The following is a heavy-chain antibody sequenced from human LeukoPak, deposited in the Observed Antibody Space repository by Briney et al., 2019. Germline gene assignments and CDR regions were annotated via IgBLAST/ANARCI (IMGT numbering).Heavy chain of an antibody. CDR1: GYTFTTYD. CDR2: MNPNSGNT. CDR3: ARTYYYDSGRYPNWFDP. V-gene: IGHV1-8*01. D-gene: IGHD3-22*01. Sequence: GASVKVSCKASGYTFTTYDINWVRQAPGQGLEWLGWMNPNSGNTGYAQKFQGRVTMTRNTSISTAYMELSSLRSEDTAVYYCARTYYYDSGRYPNWFDPWGQGSLVTVSS. J-gene: IGHJ5*02.